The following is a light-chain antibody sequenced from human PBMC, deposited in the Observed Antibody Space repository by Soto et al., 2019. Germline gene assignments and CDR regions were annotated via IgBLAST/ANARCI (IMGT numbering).Light chain of an antibody. Sequence: EIVLTQSPGTLSLSPGEGATLSCRASQSLRNNYLAWYQQKRGQAPRLLIYGASNRASGVPERFSGSGAGTDYTLTISSLEPEDFVVYHCQQYGSSPWTFGQGTKV. J-gene: IGKJ1*01. V-gene: IGKV3-20*01. CDR3: QQYGSSPWT. CDR2: GAS. CDR1: QSLRNNY.